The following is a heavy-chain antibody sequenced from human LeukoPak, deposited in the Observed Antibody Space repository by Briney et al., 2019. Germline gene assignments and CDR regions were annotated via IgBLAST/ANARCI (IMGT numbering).Heavy chain of an antibody. CDR3: ARQEIGLRSFDP. J-gene: IGHJ5*02. CDR2: IYYSGST. CDR1: GGSISSSSYY. D-gene: IGHD3/OR15-3a*01. V-gene: IGHV4-39*01. Sequence: SETLSLTCTVSGGSISSSSYYWGWIRQPPGKGLEWIGSIYYSGSTYYNPSLKSRVTMSLDASKNQFSLELNSVTAADTAVYYCARQEIGLRSFDPWGQGTLVTVSS.